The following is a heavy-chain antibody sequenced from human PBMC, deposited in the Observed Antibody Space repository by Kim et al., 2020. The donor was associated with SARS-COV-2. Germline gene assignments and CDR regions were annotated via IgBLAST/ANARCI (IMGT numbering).Heavy chain of an antibody. CDR3: ARAQGDCSGGSCSPWGGYCYYGMDV. D-gene: IGHD2-15*01. J-gene: IGHJ6*02. Sequence: SETLSLTCTVSGGSISSYYWSWIRQPPGKGLEWIGHIYYSGSTNYNPSLKSRVTISADTSKNQFSLKLSSVTAADTAVYYCARAQGDCSGGSCSPWGGYCYYGMDVWGQGTPVTVSS. CDR2: IYYSGST. V-gene: IGHV4-59*01. CDR1: GGSISSYY.